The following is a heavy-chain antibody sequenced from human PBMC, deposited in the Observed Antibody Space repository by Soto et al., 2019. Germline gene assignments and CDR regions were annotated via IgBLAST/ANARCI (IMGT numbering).Heavy chain of an antibody. Sequence: EVQLVESGRGLVQPGGSLRLSCAASGFTFSTYSMNWVRQAAGKGLEWVSYISSSSSIIYYADSVKGRFTISRDNAKKSLFLQMNSLRDEDTAVYYCARVRSGYDFEERRRPNGYWGQGTLVTVSS. CDR1: GFTFSTYS. V-gene: IGHV3-48*02. J-gene: IGHJ4*02. CDR3: ARVRSGYDFEERRRPNGY. CDR2: ISSSSSII. D-gene: IGHD5-12*01.